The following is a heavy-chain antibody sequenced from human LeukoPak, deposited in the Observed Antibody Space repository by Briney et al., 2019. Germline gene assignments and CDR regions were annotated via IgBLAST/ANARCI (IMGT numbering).Heavy chain of an antibody. V-gene: IGHV1-46*01. J-gene: IGHJ3*02. CDR2: INPSGGST. CDR1: GYTFTSNY. CDR3: ARGTTHLWFGEGGNALDI. Sequence: ASVKVSCKASGYTFTSNYMHWARQAPGQGLEWMGIINPSGGSTNYAQKFQGRLIMTRDTSTSTVYMELSSLRCKDTALYYCARGTTHLWFGEGGNALDIWGQGTMVTVSS. D-gene: IGHD3-10*01.